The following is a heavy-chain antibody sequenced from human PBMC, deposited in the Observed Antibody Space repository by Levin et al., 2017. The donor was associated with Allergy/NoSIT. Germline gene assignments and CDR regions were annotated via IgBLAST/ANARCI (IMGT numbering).Heavy chain of an antibody. CDR1: GFTFTNYW. J-gene: IGHJ4*02. CDR3: ARTGDDY. Sequence: TGGSLRLSCAASGFTFTNYWMTWVRQAPGKGLEWVANIDQGGSGKYYVDSVKGRFTISRDNDMNSLYLQMNSLRAEDTAVYFCARTGDDYWGQGTRVTVSS. CDR2: IDQGGSGK. D-gene: IGHD4-17*01. V-gene: IGHV3-7*04.